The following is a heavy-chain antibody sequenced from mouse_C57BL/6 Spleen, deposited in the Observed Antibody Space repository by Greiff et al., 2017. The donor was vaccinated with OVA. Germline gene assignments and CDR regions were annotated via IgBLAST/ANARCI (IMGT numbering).Heavy chain of an antibody. D-gene: IGHD2-1*01. CDR3: TGVRYYGNPHRAMDY. CDR2: IRLKSDNYAT. Sequence: EVKVVESGGGLVQPGGSMKLSCVASGFTFSNYWMNWVRQSPEKGLEWVAQIRLKSDNYATHYAESVKGRFTISRDDSKSSVYLQMNNLRAEDTGIYYCTGVRYYGNPHRAMDYWGQGTSVTVSS. V-gene: IGHV6-3*01. J-gene: IGHJ4*01. CDR1: GFTFSNYW.